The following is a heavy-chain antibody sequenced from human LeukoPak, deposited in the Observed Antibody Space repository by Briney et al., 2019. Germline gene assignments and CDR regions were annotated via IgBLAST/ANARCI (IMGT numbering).Heavy chain of an antibody. CDR2: INHSGST. D-gene: IGHD6-13*01. J-gene: IGHJ4*02. CDR3: ARGSIAAVNFY. Sequence: PWETLSLTCAAYGGSFSGYSWSWIRQPPGKGLEWIGEINHSGSTNYNPSLKSRVTISVDTSKNQFSLKLSSVTAADTAVYYCARGSIAAVNFYWGQGTLVTVSS. CDR1: GGSFSGYS. V-gene: IGHV4-34*01.